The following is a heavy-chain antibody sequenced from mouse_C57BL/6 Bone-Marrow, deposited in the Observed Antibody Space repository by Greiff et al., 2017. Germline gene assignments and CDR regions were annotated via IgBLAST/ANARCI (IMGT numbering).Heavy chain of an antibody. J-gene: IGHJ2*01. Sequence: VQLQQSGPGLVQPSQSLSITCTVSGFSLTSYGVHWVRQSPGKGLEWLGVIWRGGSTDYNAAFMSRLSITKDNSKSQVFFKMNSLQADDTAIYYCAKNRYGSSPYYLDYWGQGTTLTVSS. D-gene: IGHD1-1*01. CDR1: GFSLTSYG. CDR2: IWRGGST. V-gene: IGHV2-5*01. CDR3: AKNRYGSSPYYLDY.